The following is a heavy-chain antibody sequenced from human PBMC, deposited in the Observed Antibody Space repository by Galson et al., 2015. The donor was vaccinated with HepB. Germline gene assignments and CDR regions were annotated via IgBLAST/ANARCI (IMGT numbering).Heavy chain of an antibody. CDR2: ISSSSSTI. J-gene: IGHJ4*02. CDR1: GFTFSSYS. Sequence: SLRLSCAASGFTFSSYSMNWVRQAPGKGLEWVSYISSSSSTIYYADSVKGRFTISRDNAKNSLYLQMNSLRAEDTAVYYCARVQVVVVPAVFTESGYDYQTVLDYWGQGTLVTVSS. CDR3: ARVQVVVVPAVFTESGYDYQTVLDY. D-gene: IGHD2-2*01. V-gene: IGHV3-48*01.